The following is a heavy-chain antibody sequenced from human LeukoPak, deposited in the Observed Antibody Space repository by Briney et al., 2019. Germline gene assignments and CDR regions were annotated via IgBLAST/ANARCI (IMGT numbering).Heavy chain of an antibody. CDR1: GGTFSSYA. D-gene: IGHD5-12*01. J-gene: IGHJ4*02. CDR3: ARVRRDWVVATYNFDY. CDR2: IIPIFGTA. V-gene: IGHV1-69*13. Sequence: GASVKVSCRASGGTFSSYAISWVRQAPGQGLEWMGGIIPIFGTANYAQKFQGRVTITADESTSTAYMELSSLRSEDTAVYYCARVRRDWVVATYNFDYWGQGTLVTVSS.